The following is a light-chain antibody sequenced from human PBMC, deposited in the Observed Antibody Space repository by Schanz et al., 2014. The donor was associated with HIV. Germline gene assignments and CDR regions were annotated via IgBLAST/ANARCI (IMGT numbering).Light chain of an antibody. CDR3: GSCSTTNTCT. Sequence: QSALTQPPSASGSPGQSVTISCTGTSSDVGAYTDVSWFQQHPGKAPKLIIFDASERPSAVPDRFSGSKSGNTASLTISGLQAEDEADYYCGSCSTTNTCTFGGGTKLTVL. CDR1: SSDVGAYTD. J-gene: IGLJ3*02. CDR2: DAS. V-gene: IGLV2-8*01.